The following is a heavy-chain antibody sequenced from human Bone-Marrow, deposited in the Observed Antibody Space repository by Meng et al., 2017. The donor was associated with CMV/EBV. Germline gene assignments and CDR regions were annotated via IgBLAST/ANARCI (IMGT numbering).Heavy chain of an antibody. V-gene: IGHV1-2*02. Sequence: APVKVSCKASGYTFTGYYMHWVRQAPGQGLEWMGWINPNSGGTNYAQKFQGRVTMTRDTSISTAYMELSRLRSDDTAVYYCARKGYCSSTSCYYGMDVWGQGNTVTVSS. CDR3: ARKGYCSSTSCYYGMDV. CDR1: GYTFTGYY. CDR2: INPNSGGT. D-gene: IGHD2-2*01. J-gene: IGHJ6*02.